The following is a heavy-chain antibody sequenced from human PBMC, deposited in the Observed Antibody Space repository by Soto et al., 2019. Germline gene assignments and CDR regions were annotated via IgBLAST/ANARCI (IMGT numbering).Heavy chain of an antibody. D-gene: IGHD4-17*01. CDR1: GFTFSSYS. V-gene: IGHV3-21*01. CDR3: ARDPTDDTYRYFDL. J-gene: IGHJ2*01. Sequence: EVQLVESGGGLVKPGGSLRLSCAASGFTFSSYSMNWVRQAPGKGLEWVSSISSSSSYIYYADSVKGRFTISRDNAKNSLYLQMNSLRAEDTAVYYCARDPTDDTYRYFDLWGRGTLVTVSS. CDR2: ISSSSSYI.